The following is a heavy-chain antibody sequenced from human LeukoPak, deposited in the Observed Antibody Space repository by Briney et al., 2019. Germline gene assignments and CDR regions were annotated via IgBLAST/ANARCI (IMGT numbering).Heavy chain of an antibody. CDR2: VHPGDPDT. V-gene: IGHV5-51*01. CDR3: AAPRAGQAFDI. J-gene: IGHJ3*02. CDR1: GYTFTSNW. Sequence: GESLKISCKGSGYTFTSNWIGWVRQMPGKGLEWMGIVHPGDPDTRYSPSFQGQVTISADKSISTAYLQWSSLKASDTAMYYCAAPRAGQAFDIWGQGTMVTVSS.